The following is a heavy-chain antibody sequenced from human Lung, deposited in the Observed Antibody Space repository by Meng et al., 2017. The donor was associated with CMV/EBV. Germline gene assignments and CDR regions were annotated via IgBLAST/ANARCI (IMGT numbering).Heavy chain of an antibody. V-gene: IGHV4-34*01. CDR2: INHSGST. CDR1: GGSFSGYY. Sequence: QVQLQQWGAGLWKPSETLSLTCAVYGGSFSGYYWSWIRQPPGKGLEWIGEINHSGSTNYNPSLKSRVTISVDTSKNQFSLKLSSVTAADTAVYYCARASARVAAAGRRDLRYWGQGTLVNVSS. CDR3: ARASARVAAAGRRDLRY. J-gene: IGHJ4*02. D-gene: IGHD6-13*01.